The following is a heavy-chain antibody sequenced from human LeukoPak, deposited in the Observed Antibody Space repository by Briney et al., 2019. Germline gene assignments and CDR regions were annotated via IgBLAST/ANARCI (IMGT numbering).Heavy chain of an antibody. V-gene: IGHV3-20*04. CDR3: ARDVGATPHYMDV. Sequence: GGSLRLSCAASGFTFDDYSMSWVRQAPGKGLEWVSGINWNGGSTGYADSVKGRFTISRDNAKNSLYLQMNSLRAEDTALYYCARDVGATPHYMDVWGKGTTVTVSS. D-gene: IGHD1-26*01. CDR1: GFTFDDYS. J-gene: IGHJ6*03. CDR2: INWNGGST.